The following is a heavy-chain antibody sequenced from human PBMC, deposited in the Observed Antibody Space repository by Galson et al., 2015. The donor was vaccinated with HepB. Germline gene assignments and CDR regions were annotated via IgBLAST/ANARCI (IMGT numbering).Heavy chain of an antibody. CDR2: ISYDGSNK. V-gene: IGHV3-30-3*01. D-gene: IGHD3-22*01. Sequence: SLRLSCAASGFTFSSYAMHWVRQAPGKGLEWVAVISYDGSNKYYADSVKGRFTISRDNSKNTLYLQMNSLRAEDTAVYYCARARGSGSNGYYYYYMDVWGKGTTVTVSS. CDR1: GFTFSSYA. J-gene: IGHJ6*03. CDR3: ARARGSGSNGYYYYYMDV.